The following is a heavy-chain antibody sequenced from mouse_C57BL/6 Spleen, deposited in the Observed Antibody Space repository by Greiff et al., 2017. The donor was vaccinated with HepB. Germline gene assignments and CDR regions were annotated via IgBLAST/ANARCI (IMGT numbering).Heavy chain of an antibody. CDR2: IDPSDSYT. V-gene: IGHV1-50*01. Sequence: QVQLQQPGAELVKPGASVKLSCKASGYTFTSYWMQWVKQRPGQGLEWIGEIDPSDSYTNYNQKFKGKATLTVDTSSSTAYMQLSSLTSEDSAVCYCARGGGSGFADWGKGTLVTVSA. D-gene: IGHD1-1*02. CDR3: ARGGGSGFAD. CDR1: GYTFTSYW. J-gene: IGHJ3*01.